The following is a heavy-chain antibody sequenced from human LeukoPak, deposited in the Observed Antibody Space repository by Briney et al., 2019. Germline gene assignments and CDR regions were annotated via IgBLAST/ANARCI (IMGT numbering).Heavy chain of an antibody. V-gene: IGHV4-59*01. J-gene: IGHJ2*01. CDR2: IYYTGST. CDR3: ARDFSTFYWYLDL. Sequence: PSETLSLTCSVSGGSISNYYWNWIRQPPGKGLEWIGFIYYTGSTNYNPSLESRVTISVDTSKNQFSLKLSSVTAADTAVYYCARDFSTFYWYLDLWGRGTLVTVSS. CDR1: GGSISNYY. D-gene: IGHD6-13*01.